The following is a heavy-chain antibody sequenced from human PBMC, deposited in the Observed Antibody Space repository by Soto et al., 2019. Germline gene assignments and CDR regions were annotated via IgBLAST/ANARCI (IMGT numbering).Heavy chain of an antibody. D-gene: IGHD6-13*01. V-gene: IGHV1-3*01. CDR1: GYTFTSYA. CDR3: ARWVAAAGRYYFDY. J-gene: IGHJ4*02. Sequence: ASVKVSCKASGYTFTSYAMHWVRQAPGQRLEWMGWINAGNGNTKYSQKFQGRVTITRDTSASTAYMELSSLRPEDTAVYYCARWVAAAGRYYFDYWGQGTLVTVSS. CDR2: INAGNGNT.